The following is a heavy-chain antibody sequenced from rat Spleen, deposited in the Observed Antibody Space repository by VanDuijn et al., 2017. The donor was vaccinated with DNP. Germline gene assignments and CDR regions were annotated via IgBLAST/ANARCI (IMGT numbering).Heavy chain of an antibody. V-gene: IGHV5S23*01. CDR2: ITNSGDGT. J-gene: IGHJ4*01. D-gene: IGHD1-11*01. CDR1: GFTFSNYA. CDR3: TKPASYGGFWFAH. Sequence: EVQLVESGGGLVQPGRSLKLSCTASGFTFSNYAMAWVRQAPTKGLEWVASITNSGDGTYYRDSVKGRFTISRDNAKSTLYLQMDSLRSEDTATYYCTKPASYGGFWFAHWGQGTSVTVSS.